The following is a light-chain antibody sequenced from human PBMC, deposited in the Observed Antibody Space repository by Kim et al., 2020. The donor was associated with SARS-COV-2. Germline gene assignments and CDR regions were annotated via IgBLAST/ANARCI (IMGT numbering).Light chain of an antibody. CDR3: YSKTSHTTWV. V-gene: IGLV2-14*03. Sequence: QSALTQPASVSGFPGQFITISCTGTGSDVGASNYVSWYQQHPGKAPKLMIYDVIKRPSGVSDRFSASKSGNTASLTISGLQAEDEADYYCYSKTSHTTWVFGGGTQLTVL. J-gene: IGLJ3*02. CDR2: DVI. CDR1: GSDVGASNY.